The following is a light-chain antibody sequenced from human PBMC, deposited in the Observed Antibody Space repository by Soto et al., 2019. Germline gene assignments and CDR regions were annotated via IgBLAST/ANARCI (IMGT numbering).Light chain of an antibody. CDR2: DAS. CDR3: QQYDKLPQT. J-gene: IGKJ1*01. CDR1: QDISNY. V-gene: IGKV1-33*01. Sequence: DIQMTQSPSSLSASVGDRVTITCQASQDISNYLNWYQQKPGKAPKLLIYDASNLETGVPSRFSGSGSRTDFTFTISSLQPEDIATYYCQQYDKLPQTFGQGTKVEIK.